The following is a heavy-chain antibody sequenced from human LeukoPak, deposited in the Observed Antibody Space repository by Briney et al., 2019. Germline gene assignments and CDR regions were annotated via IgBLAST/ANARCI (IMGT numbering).Heavy chain of an antibody. Sequence: SETLSLTCTVSGGSISSYYWSRIRQPPGKGLEWIGYIYYSGSTYYNPSLKSRVTISVDTSKNQFSLKLSSVGAADTAVYYCARAGGYSGYASNWGQGTLVTVSS. D-gene: IGHD5-12*01. V-gene: IGHV4-59*01. CDR2: IYYSGST. CDR1: GGSISSYY. CDR3: ARAGGYSGYASN. J-gene: IGHJ4*02.